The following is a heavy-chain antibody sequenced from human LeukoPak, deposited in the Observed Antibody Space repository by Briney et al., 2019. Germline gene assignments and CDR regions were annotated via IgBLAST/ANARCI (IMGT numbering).Heavy chain of an antibody. CDR1: GNSFASYW. CDR3: ACRMYYDTWYDT. J-gene: IGHJ5*02. CDR2: IQPGDSIV. D-gene: IGHD3-3*01. V-gene: IGHV5-51*01. Sequence: GESLKISCKCFGNSFASYWIRWVLQTPATRQEWVGIIQPGDSIVHYSPSFQGQVTISADRSSSTAYLQWTRLKGSDSGMYYCACRMYYDTWYDTWGKGTLVTVSS.